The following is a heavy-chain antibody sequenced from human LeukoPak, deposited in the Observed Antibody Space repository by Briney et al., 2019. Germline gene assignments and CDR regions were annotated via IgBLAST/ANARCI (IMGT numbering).Heavy chain of an antibody. J-gene: IGHJ5*02. V-gene: IGHV3-23*01. Sequence: QSGGSLRLSCAASGFIFSSYAMSWVRQAPGKGLEWVSGISGSGGTTYYADSVKGRCTISRDNPKNTLYLQMNSLRAEDTAIYYCAIGSSWGQGTQVTVSS. D-gene: IGHD3-10*01. CDR3: AIGSS. CDR2: ISGSGGTT. CDR1: GFIFSSYA.